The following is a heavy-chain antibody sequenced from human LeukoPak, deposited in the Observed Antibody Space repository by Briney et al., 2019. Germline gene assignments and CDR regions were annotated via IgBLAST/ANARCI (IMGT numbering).Heavy chain of an antibody. CDR2: IYYSGST. Sequence: PSETLSLTCTVSGGSISSSSYYWGWIRQPPGKGLEWIGSIYYSGSTYYNPSLKSRVTISVDTSKNQFSLKLSSVTAADTAVYYCARLLRYFDWLSSLNPFDYWGQGTLVTVPS. CDR3: ARLLRYFDWLSSLNPFDY. V-gene: IGHV4-39*01. CDR1: GGSISSSSYY. D-gene: IGHD3-9*01. J-gene: IGHJ4*02.